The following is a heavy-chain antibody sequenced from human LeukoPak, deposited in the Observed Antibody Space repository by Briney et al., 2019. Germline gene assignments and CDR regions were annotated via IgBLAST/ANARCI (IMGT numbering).Heavy chain of an antibody. CDR2: IYTRGST. CDR3: ATDGMVRGPDAWFDS. Sequence: PSETLSLTCNVSGGSISSGRYYWSWIRQPAGKGLEWIGRIYTRGSTNYNPSLRSRVTMSVDTSKNQFSLKLSSVTAADTAVYYCATDGMVRGPDAWFDSWGQGTLVTVSS. CDR1: GGSISSGRYY. V-gene: IGHV4-61*02. J-gene: IGHJ5*01. D-gene: IGHD3-10*01.